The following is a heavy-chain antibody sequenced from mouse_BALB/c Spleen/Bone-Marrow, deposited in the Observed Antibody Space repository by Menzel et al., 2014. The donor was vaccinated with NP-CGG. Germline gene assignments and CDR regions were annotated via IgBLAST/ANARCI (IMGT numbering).Heavy chain of an antibody. CDR1: GYVFSSYW. J-gene: IGHJ2*01. Sequence: QVQLQQSGAELVRPGSSVKISCKASGYVFSSYWMNWVKQRPGQGLEWIGQIYPGDGDTNYNGKFKGKATLTADKSSSTAYMQLSSLTSEDSAVYFCARQYGNYFDYWGQGTTLTVSS. CDR2: IYPGDGDT. CDR3: ARQYGNYFDY. V-gene: IGHV1-80*01. D-gene: IGHD2-10*02.